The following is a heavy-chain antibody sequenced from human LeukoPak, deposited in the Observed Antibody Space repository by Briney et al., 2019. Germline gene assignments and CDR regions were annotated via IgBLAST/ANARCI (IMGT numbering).Heavy chain of an antibody. Sequence: PGGSLRLSCGASGFIFDAHDMRWVRQAPGKGLEWVAFIRSDGYHTYYADSVKGRFTITRDNSKNTLYLQMNSLRLEDMALYYCAKPSGSGVDYWGRGTRVTVSS. CDR2: IRSDGYHT. J-gene: IGHJ4*02. CDR3: AKPSGSGVDY. V-gene: IGHV3-30*02. CDR1: GFIFDAHD. D-gene: IGHD1-26*01.